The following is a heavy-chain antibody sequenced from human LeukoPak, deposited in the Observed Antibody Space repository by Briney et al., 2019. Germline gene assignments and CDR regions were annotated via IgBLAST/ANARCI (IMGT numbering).Heavy chain of an antibody. Sequence: SEPLSLTCTVSGGSISSYYWSWIRQPPGKGLEWIGYIYYSGSTNYNPSLKSRVTISVDTSKNQFSLKLSSVTAADTAVYYCARVLVTMVRGVGAWFDPWDQGTLVTVSS. J-gene: IGHJ5*02. V-gene: IGHV4-59*01. CDR2: IYYSGST. D-gene: IGHD3-10*01. CDR3: ARVLVTMVRGVGAWFDP. CDR1: GGSISSYY.